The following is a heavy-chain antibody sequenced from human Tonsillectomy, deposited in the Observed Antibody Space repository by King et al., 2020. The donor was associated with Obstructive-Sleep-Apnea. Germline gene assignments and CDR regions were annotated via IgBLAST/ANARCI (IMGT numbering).Heavy chain of an antibody. V-gene: IGHV4-59*01. J-gene: IGHJ5*02. CDR3: AKDASGTYYNWFDP. D-gene: IGHD3-10*01. Sequence: QLQESGPGLVKPSETLSLTCTVFGGPIGNYYWSWVRQPPGQGLEWIGFVYNSRSNFYKPSLMSRVTISVDTSKNQFSLRLTSVTAADAAVYYCAKDASGTYYNWFDPWGQGIPVTVSS. CDR1: GGPIGNYY. CDR2: VYNSRSN.